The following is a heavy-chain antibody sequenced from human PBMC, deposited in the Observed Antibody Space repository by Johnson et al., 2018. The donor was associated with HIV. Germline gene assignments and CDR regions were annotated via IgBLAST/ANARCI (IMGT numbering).Heavy chain of an antibody. Sequence: EVQLVESGGGVVQPGRSLRLSCAGSGFIFDDYDMTWVRQAPGKGLEWVSGINWNGGRTGYADSVKGRFTISRDNSKNTLYLQMNSLTPEDTAVYYCASLGGLGGFDVWGQGTMVTVSS. D-gene: IGHD1-26*01. CDR2: INWNGGRT. J-gene: IGHJ3*01. CDR3: ASLGGLGGFDV. CDR1: GFIFDDYD. V-gene: IGHV3-20*04.